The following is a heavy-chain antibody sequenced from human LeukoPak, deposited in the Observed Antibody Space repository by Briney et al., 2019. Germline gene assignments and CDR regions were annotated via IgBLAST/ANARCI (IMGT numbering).Heavy chain of an antibody. CDR1: GGSINSGDYY. D-gene: IGHD5-18*01. V-gene: IGHV4-61*02. CDR2: IHISGST. Sequence: SQTLCLTCTVSGGSINSGDYYWSWIRQPAGKGVEWIGRIHISGSTNSNPSLNSRVTMTVNTSNNQFSLKLSPVTAADAASYEGARDEDGGYNYGPSYYYYIDVWGKGTTVTVSS. CDR3: ARDEDGGYNYGPSYYYYIDV. J-gene: IGHJ6*03.